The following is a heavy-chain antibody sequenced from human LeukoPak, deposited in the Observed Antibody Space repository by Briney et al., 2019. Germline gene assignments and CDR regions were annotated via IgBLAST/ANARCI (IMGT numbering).Heavy chain of an antibody. J-gene: IGHJ4*02. V-gene: IGHV3-21*04. D-gene: IGHD3-3*01. CDR2: ISSSSSYI. CDR1: GFTFSSYS. CDR3: ATGMTDEGGVVMNFDY. Sequence: GGSLRLSCAASGFTFSSYSMNWVRQAPGKGLEWVSSISSSSSYIYYADSVKGRFTISRDNSRNTLYLQLNSLRVEDTALYYCATGMTDEGGVVMNFDYWGQGTLVAVSS.